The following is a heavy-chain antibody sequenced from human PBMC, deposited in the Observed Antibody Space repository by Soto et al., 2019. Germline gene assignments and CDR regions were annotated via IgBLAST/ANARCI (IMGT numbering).Heavy chain of an antibody. CDR2: INAYNGNR. CDR3: VRDRDRVDDI. CDR1: GYTFNTYG. Sequence: QVHLVQSGPEVKKPGASVKVSCKASGYTFNTYGITWVRQAPGQGLEWMAWINAYNGNRIYAQNFQGRVTVTTDTSTSAAYMWLMRLSSLVTVVYFCVRDRDRVDDIWGLWTMVTVSS. D-gene: IGHD2-15*01. V-gene: IGHV1-18*01. J-gene: IGHJ3*02.